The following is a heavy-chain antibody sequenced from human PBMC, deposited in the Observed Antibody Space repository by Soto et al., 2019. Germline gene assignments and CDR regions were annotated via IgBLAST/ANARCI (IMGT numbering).Heavy chain of an antibody. V-gene: IGHV1-46*01. Sequence: QVQLVQSGAEVKKPGASVKVSCKASGYTFTSYYIHWMRQAPGQGLEWMGIINPSGGSTTYAQKFQGRVTMTRDTSTSTVYMELSSLRSEDTAVYYCARRGACISTSCSLDYWGQGTLVTVSS. CDR2: INPSGGST. CDR3: ARRGACISTSCSLDY. D-gene: IGHD2-2*01. J-gene: IGHJ4*02. CDR1: GYTFTSYY.